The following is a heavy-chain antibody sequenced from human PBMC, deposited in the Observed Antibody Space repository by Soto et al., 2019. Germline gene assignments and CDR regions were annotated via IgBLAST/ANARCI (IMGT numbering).Heavy chain of an antibody. CDR1: GFGFSYYY. J-gene: IGHJ6*02. CDR3: ARDPHYXGSVTYTSRYYPYPMDV. Sequence: GGSLRLSCVGSGFGFSYYYISWVRQAPGKGLEWIAHISGGNGFTNYAASVRGRFTISRDNAKRSLHLQMNSLRADDTAVYYCARDPHYXGSVTYTSRYYPYPMDVWGQGTTVTVSS. CDR2: ISGGNGFT. V-gene: IGHV3-11*06. D-gene: IGHD3-10*01.